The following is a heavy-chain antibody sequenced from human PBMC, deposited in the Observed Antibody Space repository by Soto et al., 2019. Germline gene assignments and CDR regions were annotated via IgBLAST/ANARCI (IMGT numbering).Heavy chain of an antibody. CDR3: VKEETAPRFAFDS. V-gene: IGHV3-64D*08. CDR1: GFTFSSYA. J-gene: IGHJ3*02. CDR2: ISSNGGST. Sequence: GGSLRLSCSASGFTFSSYAMHWVRQAPGKGLEYVSAISSNGGSTYYADSVKGRFTISRDNSKNTLYLQMSSLRAEDTAVYYCVKEETAPRFAFDSWGQGTMVTGSS.